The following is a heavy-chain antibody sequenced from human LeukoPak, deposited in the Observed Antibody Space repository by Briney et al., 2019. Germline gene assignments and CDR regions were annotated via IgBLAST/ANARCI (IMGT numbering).Heavy chain of an antibody. V-gene: IGHV1-18*01. Sequence: ASVKASCKASGYTFTSYGISWVRQAPGQGLEWMGWISAYNGNTNYAQELQGRVTMTTDTSTSTAYMELRSLRSDDTAVYYCARGGLSYYDSSGYLCWGQGTLVTVSS. J-gene: IGHJ4*02. D-gene: IGHD3-22*01. CDR2: ISAYNGNT. CDR1: GYTFTSYG. CDR3: ARGGLSYYDSSGYLC.